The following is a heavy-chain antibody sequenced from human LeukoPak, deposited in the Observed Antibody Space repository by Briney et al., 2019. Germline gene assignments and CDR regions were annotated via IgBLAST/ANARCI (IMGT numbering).Heavy chain of an antibody. CDR1: GASISSYY. Sequence: SETLSLTCTVSGASISSYYWTWIRQPAGKGLEWIGRIYTSGSTNYNPSLKSRVAMSVDTSKNQFSLKLSSVTAADTAVYYCARRDSYDEALDYWGQGTLVTVSS. V-gene: IGHV4-4*07. CDR2: IYTSGST. D-gene: IGHD5-18*01. J-gene: IGHJ4*02. CDR3: ARRDSYDEALDY.